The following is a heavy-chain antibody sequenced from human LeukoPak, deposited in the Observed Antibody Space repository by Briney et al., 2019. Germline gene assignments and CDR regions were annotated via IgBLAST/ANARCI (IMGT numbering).Heavy chain of an antibody. J-gene: IGHJ6*03. CDR3: ARRTEAHSWQTRYYDYYMDV. CDR2: IYYSGST. V-gene: IGHV4-59*01. Sequence: SETLSLTCNVSGDSISSYYWSWIRQPPGKGLEWIGYIYYSGSTNYNPSLKSRVTISVDTSKNQCSLKLSSVTAADTAVYYCARRTEAHSWQTRYYDYYMDVWGKGTTVTVSS. D-gene: IGHD6-13*01. CDR1: GDSISSYY.